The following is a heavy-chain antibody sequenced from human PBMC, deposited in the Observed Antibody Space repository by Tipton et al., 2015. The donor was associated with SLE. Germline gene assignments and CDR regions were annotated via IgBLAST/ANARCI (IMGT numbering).Heavy chain of an antibody. CDR3: ARGGGDSSSCQDFDR. CDR1: GGSFSGNY. D-gene: IGHD6-13*01. CDR2: IHHSGTT. Sequence: TLSLTCAVFGGSFSGNYWIWIRQTPGKGLEWIGYIHHSGTTDYNPSLQSRVAMSVDTSKNQLSIDLNSVTAADTAVYYCARGGGDSSSCQDFDRWGQGTLVTVSS. J-gene: IGHJ4*02. V-gene: IGHV4-59*01.